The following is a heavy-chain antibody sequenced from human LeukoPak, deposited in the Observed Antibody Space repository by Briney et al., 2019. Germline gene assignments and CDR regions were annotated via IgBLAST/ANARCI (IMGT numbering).Heavy chain of an antibody. CDR2: ISGSGGST. CDR3: ARSRRGVINDAFDI. D-gene: IGHD3-10*01. J-gene: IGHJ3*02. V-gene: IGHV3-23*01. Sequence: GGSLRLSCAASGFTFSSYAMSWVRQAPGKGLEWVSVISGSGGSTYYADSVKGRFTISRDNSKNTLYLQMNGLRADDTAIYFCARSRRGVINDAFDIWGQGTMVTFSS. CDR1: GFTFSSYA.